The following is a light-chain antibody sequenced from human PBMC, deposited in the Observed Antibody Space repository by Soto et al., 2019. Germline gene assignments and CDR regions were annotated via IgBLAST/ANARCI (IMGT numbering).Light chain of an antibody. J-gene: IGKJ2*01. CDR2: AAS. Sequence: DIQMTQSPSSVSASVGDRVTFTCRASQGISGWLAWYQQKPGKAPNLLIYAASSLQSGVPSRFSGSGSGTDFTLTISSLQPEDFATYYCQQVDSFPYTFGQGTKLEIK. CDR3: QQVDSFPYT. CDR1: QGISGW. V-gene: IGKV1-12*01.